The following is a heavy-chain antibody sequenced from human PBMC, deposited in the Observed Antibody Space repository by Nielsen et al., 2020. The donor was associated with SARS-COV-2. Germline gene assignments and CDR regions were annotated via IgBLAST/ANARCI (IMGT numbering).Heavy chain of an antibody. CDR1: GFTFSSYG. Sequence: GGSLRLSCAASGFTFSSYGMHWVRQAPGKGLEWVAVIWYDGSNKYYADSVKGRFAISRDNSKNTLYLQMNSLRAEDTAVYYCAKSGRWFGELLFLDYWGQGTLVTVSS. D-gene: IGHD3-10*01. CDR3: AKSGRWFGELLFLDY. V-gene: IGHV3-33*06. CDR2: IWYDGSNK. J-gene: IGHJ4*02.